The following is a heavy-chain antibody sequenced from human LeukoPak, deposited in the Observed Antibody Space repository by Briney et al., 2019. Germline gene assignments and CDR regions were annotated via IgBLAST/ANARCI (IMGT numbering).Heavy chain of an antibody. CDR2: SNPSGGST. J-gene: IGHJ4*02. CDR3: ARGRIAAAGTGY. V-gene: IGHV1-46*01. Sequence: ASVKVSCKASGYTFTSYYMHWVRQAPGQGLEWMGISNPSGGSTSYAQKFQGRVTMTRDTSTSTVYMELSSLRSEDTAVYFCARGRIAAAGTGYWGQGTLVTVSS. CDR1: GYTFTSYY. D-gene: IGHD6-13*01.